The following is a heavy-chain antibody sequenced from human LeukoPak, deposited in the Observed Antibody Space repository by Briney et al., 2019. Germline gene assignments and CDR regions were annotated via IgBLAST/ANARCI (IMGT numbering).Heavy chain of an antibody. Sequence: PSETLSLTCSVSGVSISSGSNYWGWIRQPPGKTLEWIGSIYSRGNTYYNPSLKSRVIILIDAAKNHFSLNLSSVTAADTAVYYCARSDGYGLVGIWGQGTMVTVSS. V-gene: IGHV4-39*07. D-gene: IGHD3-10*01. CDR3: ARSDGYGLVGI. J-gene: IGHJ3*02. CDR2: IYSRGNT. CDR1: GVSISSGSNY.